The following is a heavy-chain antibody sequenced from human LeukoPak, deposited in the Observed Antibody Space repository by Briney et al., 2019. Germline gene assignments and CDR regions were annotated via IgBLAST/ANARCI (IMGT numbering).Heavy chain of an antibody. D-gene: IGHD3-22*01. Sequence: GGSLRLSCAASGFTFSSYAMSWVRQAPGKGLEWVSAISGSGGSTYYADSVKGRFTISRDNSKNTLYLQMNSLRAEDTAVYYCAKVKSSIVVVITSTYYFDYWGQGTLDTVSS. J-gene: IGHJ4*02. CDR2: ISGSGGST. CDR3: AKVKSSIVVVITSTYYFDY. CDR1: GFTFSSYA. V-gene: IGHV3-23*01.